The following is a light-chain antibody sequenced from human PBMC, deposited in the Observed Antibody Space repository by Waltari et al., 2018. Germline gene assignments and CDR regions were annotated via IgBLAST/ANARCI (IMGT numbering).Light chain of an antibody. CDR3: QLFDTSPLFT. CDR1: QSVDSTY. V-gene: IGKV3-20*01. CDR2: TAS. Sequence: EIVLTQSPGTLSLSPGERATLSCRASQSVDSTYLAWYQQKPGQAPRLLIYTASSRATGIPDRFSGSGSGTDFTLTISRLEAEDFAVYYCQLFDTSPLFTFGPGTKVDIK. J-gene: IGKJ3*01.